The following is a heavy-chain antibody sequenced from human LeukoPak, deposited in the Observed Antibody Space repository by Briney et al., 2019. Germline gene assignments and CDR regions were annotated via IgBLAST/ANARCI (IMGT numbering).Heavy chain of an antibody. J-gene: IGHJ4*02. Sequence: PGGSLRLSCAASGFTFSSCDMSWVRQAPGKGLEWVSGISATGGITYYADSVKGLFTISRDNSKNTLYLQMNSLKVEDTAVYYCAKDRDARFDSWGQGTLVIVSS. V-gene: IGHV3-23*01. CDR2: ISATGGIT. CDR3: AKDRDARFDS. D-gene: IGHD2-2*01. CDR1: GFTFSSCD.